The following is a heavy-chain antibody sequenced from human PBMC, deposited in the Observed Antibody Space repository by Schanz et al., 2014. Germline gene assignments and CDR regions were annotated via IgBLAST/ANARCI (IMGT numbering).Heavy chain of an antibody. CDR3: AKQHGVIQQVSDY. Sequence: QVQLVESGGGVVQPGRSLRLSCAASGLTFSDYYMSWIRQAPGKGLEWVSDISDSGDSTHYADSVKGRFTISRDNAKNSLYLQMNSLRAEDTAVYYCAKQHGVIQQVSDYWGQGTLVTVSS. D-gene: IGHD3-22*01. CDR1: GLTFSDYY. CDR2: ISDSGDST. J-gene: IGHJ4*02. V-gene: IGHV3-11*01.